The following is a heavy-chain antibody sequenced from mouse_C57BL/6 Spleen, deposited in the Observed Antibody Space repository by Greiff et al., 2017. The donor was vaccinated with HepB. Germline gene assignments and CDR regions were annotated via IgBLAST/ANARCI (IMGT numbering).Heavy chain of an antibody. CDR1: GFTFSSYA. CDR2: ISDGGSYT. CDR3: ARGQLVLDY. Sequence: EVKLVESGGGLVKPGGSLKLSCAASGFTFSSYAMSWVRQTPEKRLEWVATISDGGSYTYYPDNVKGRFTISRDNAKNNLYLQMSHLKSEDTAMYYCARGQLVLDYWGQGTTLTVSS. V-gene: IGHV5-4*03. D-gene: IGHD4-1*02. J-gene: IGHJ2*01.